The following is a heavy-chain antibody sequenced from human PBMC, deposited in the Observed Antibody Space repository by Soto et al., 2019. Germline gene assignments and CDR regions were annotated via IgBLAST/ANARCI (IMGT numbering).Heavy chain of an antibody. CDR2: IFSNDEK. V-gene: IGHV2-26*01. Sequence: QVTLKESGPVLVKPTETLTLTCTVSGFSLSNARMGVSWIRQPPGKALEWLAHIFSNDEKSYSTSLKSRLTISKDTSKSQVVLTMTNMDPVDTATYYCARMVEYDLWGDGSDAFDIWGQGTMVTVSS. CDR1: GFSLSNARMG. D-gene: IGHD3-3*01. CDR3: ARMVEYDLWGDGSDAFDI. J-gene: IGHJ3*02.